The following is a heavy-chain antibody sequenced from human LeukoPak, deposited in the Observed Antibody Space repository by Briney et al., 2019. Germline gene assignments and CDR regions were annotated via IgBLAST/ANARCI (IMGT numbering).Heavy chain of an antibody. CDR3: AREDTGVAFDI. Sequence: QTGGSLRLSCAASGFTVSSNYMSWVRQAPGKGLEWVSVIYSGGSTYYADSVKGRFTISRDNSKNSLYLQMNSLRVEDTAVYYCAREDTGVAFDIWGQGNLVTVSS. V-gene: IGHV3-53*01. CDR1: GFTVSSNY. J-gene: IGHJ4*02. D-gene: IGHD3-9*01. CDR2: IYSGGST.